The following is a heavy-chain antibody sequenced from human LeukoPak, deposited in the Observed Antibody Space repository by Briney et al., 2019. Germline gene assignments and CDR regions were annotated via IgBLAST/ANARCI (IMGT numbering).Heavy chain of an antibody. V-gene: IGHV4-61*01. D-gene: IGHD3-22*01. CDR3: VREAATDYYDSSGYYRQTEVFDA. CDR2: VYYSGST. J-gene: IGHJ3*01. CDR1: GGSVRSDSYY. Sequence: SETLSLTCTVSGGSVRSDSYYWRWIRQPPGKGLEWIGYVYYSGSTNYNPSLKSRVIISVDTSKNQFSLKLRSVTAADTAVYYCVREAATDYYDSSGYYRQTEVFDAWGQGTVVTVSS.